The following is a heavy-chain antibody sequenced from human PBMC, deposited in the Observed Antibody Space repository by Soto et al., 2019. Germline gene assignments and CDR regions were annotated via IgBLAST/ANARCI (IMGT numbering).Heavy chain of an antibody. CDR2: ISAGNDNT. D-gene: IGHD3-10*01. V-gene: IGHV1-3*01. CDR3: ARGVMVRGLNYYAMDV. Sequence: QVQLVQSGAEVKEPGASVNVSCKASGYTFSTYPMHWVRQAPGQRPEWMGWISAGNDNTAYSQKFQGRVTIARDTSANTGHMELSSLRSEDTAVYYCARGVMVRGLNYYAMDVWGQGTTVTVSS. CDR1: GYTFSTYP. J-gene: IGHJ6*02.